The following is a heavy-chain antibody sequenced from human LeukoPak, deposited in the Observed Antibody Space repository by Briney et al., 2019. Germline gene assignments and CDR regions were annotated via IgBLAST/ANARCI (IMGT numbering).Heavy chain of an antibody. D-gene: IGHD2/OR15-2a*01. CDR1: GGSISRYY. CDR2: MFYTGST. Sequence: PSETLSLTCSVSGGSISRYYWSWIRQSPGKGQEWIGYMFYTGSTNYNPSLKSRVTVSLDTSKNQFSLKLTSVTAADTAVYLCARGAYNTLSEGPYFYYMDVWGKGTTVTVSS. V-gene: IGHV4-59*01. CDR3: ARGAYNTLSEGPYFYYMDV. J-gene: IGHJ6*03.